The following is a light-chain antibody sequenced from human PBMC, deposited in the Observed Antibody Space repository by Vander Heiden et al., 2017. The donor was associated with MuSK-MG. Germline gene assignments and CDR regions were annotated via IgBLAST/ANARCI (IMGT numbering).Light chain of an antibody. J-gene: IGLJ2*01. CDR3: YSRDSRGIHRTV. CDR1: SLSTDY. Sequence: SSQLTLAPALSVSLAQTVRITCQGSSLSTDYASWYQKKQGQAPVLLPYGQSNRPPGIPDRFSGSTSGNRASLTITGARAEDEDDYYCYSRDSRGIHRTVFGGGTKLTVL. CDR2: GQS. V-gene: IGLV3-19*01.